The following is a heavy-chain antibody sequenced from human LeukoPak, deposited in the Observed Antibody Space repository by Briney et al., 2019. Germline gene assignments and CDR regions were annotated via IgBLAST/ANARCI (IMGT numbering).Heavy chain of an antibody. CDR2: TYYRSKWYN. CDR1: GDSVSSNSAA. D-gene: IGHD6-13*01. CDR3: ARDGTDRSSSWYYYFDC. J-gene: IGHJ4*02. V-gene: IGHV6-1*01. Sequence: SQTLSLTCAISGDSVSSNSAAWHWIRQSPSRGLEWLGRTYYRSKWYNDYAVSLRSRITLNSDTSKNQFSLQLNSVTPEDTAVYFCARDGTDRSSSWYYYFDCWGQGSLVTVSS.